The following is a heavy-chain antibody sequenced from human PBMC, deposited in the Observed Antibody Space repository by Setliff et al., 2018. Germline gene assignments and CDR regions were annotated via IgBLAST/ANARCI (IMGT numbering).Heavy chain of an antibody. D-gene: IGHD3-22*01. J-gene: IGHJ5*02. V-gene: IGHV4-34*01. CDR1: GGSFSGYY. CDR2: INHRGTT. Sequence: LSLTCAVYGGSFSGYYWNWIRQAPGKGLEWLGEINHRGTTSYTPSLKGRVTISVDTSKNLFSLKLSSVTAADTAVYFCARGPRFDYESPTYRRRFDPWGQGTAVTVSS. CDR3: ARGPRFDYESPTYRRRFDP.